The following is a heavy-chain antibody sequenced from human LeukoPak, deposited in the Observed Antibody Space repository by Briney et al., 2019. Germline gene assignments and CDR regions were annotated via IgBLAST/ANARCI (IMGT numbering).Heavy chain of an antibody. J-gene: IGHJ4*02. CDR3: ARSARLMKGVVEVTALDD. Sequence: GSLRLSCEDSGFTFRSYEMNWVRQAPGKGLEWIAYLCSSGSAFSYADSVKGRFTIARDNAKNSVYLEMNSLRADDTAVYYCARSARLMKGVVEVTALDDWGQGTLVTVSS. CDR2: LCSSGSAF. CDR1: GFTFRSYE. D-gene: IGHD3-3*01. V-gene: IGHV3-48*03.